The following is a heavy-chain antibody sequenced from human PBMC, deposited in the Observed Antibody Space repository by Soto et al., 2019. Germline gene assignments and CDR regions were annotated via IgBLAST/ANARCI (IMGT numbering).Heavy chain of an antibody. J-gene: IGHJ6*01. V-gene: IGHV1-18*01. CDR3: ARRRYSSGMGYYYYGMDV. CDR1: GYTFTSYG. CDR2: ISAYNGNT. Sequence: ASVKVSCKASGYTFTSYGISWRRQAPGKGLEWMGWISAYNGNTNYAQKLQGRVTMTTDTSTSTAYMELRSLRSDDTAVYYCARRRYSSGMGYYYYGMDVWGQGTTVTVSS. D-gene: IGHD6-19*01.